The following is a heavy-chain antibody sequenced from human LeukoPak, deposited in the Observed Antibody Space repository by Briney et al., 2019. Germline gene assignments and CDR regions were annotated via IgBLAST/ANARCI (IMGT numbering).Heavy chain of an antibody. J-gene: IGHJ4*02. V-gene: IGHV3-30*04. CDR1: GFTFSSYA. Sequence: GGSLRLSCEASGFTFSSYAMHWVRQAPGKGLEWVAVISYDGSNKYYADSVKGRFTISRDNSKNTLYLQMNSLRAEDTAVYYCARDRCDILTGYYPPCYYFDYWGQGTLVTVSS. D-gene: IGHD3-9*01. CDR2: ISYDGSNK. CDR3: ARDRCDILTGYYPPCYYFDY.